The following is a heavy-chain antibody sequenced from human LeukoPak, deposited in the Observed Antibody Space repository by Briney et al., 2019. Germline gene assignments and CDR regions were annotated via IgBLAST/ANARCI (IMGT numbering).Heavy chain of an antibody. CDR2: VFHTGIT. Sequence: SETLSLTCTVSSGSITNYYWNWIRQSPGKRPEGIGDVFHTGITEYNPSLESRVTMSMDTSKRQFSLSLTSVATADTARYYCARGPRWRGSGRSYYYGMDVWGNGTTVTVSS. CDR1: SGSITNYY. CDR3: ARGPRWRGSGRSYYYGMDV. D-gene: IGHD3-10*01. V-gene: IGHV4-59*01. J-gene: IGHJ6*04.